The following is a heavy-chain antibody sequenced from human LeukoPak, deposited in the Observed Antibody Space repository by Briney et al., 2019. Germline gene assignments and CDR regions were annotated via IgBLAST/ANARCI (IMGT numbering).Heavy chain of an antibody. CDR1: GFTFSNAW. CDR3: TTLTMIVVHNDY. V-gene: IGHV3-15*01. D-gene: IGHD3-22*01. J-gene: IGHJ4*02. Sequence: AGGSLRLSCAASGFTFSNAWMCWVRQAPGKGLEWVGRIKSKTDGGTTDYAAPVKGRFTISRDDSKNTLYLQMNSLKTEDTAVYYCTTLTMIVVHNDYWGQGTLVTVSS. CDR2: IKSKTDGGTT.